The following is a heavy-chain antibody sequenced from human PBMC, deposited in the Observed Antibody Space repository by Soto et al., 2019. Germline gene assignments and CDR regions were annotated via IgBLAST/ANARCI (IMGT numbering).Heavy chain of an antibody. CDR1: GFIFSSYS. CDR2: ISNDGSNK. D-gene: IGHD2-21*01. J-gene: IGHJ3*02. V-gene: IGHV3-30-3*01. CDR3: ARDQFLDAFDI. Sequence: QVQLVESGGGVVQPGRSLRLSCAASGFIFSSYSMHWVRQAPGEGLEWVAIISNDGSNKYYVDSVKGRFTISRDNSNNTLSLQMNSLRAEDTAVYYCARDQFLDAFDIWGQGTMVTVSS.